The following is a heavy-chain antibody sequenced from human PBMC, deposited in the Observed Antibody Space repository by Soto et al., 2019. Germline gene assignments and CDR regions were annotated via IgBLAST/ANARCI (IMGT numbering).Heavy chain of an antibody. CDR2: ISGSGGST. J-gene: IGHJ4*02. CDR1: GFTFSSCA. CDR3: AKDSSYYDSSGYYY. V-gene: IGHV3-23*01. D-gene: IGHD3-22*01. Sequence: PGGSLRLSCAASGFTFSSCAMSWVRQAPGKGLEWVSAISGSGGSTYYADSVKGRFTISRDNSKNTLYLQMNSLRAEDTAVYYCAKDSSYYDSSGYYYWGQGTLVTVSS.